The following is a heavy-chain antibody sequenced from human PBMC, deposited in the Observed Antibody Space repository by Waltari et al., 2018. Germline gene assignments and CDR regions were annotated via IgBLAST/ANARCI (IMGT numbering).Heavy chain of an antibody. CDR2: IIPIFGTA. D-gene: IGHD6-6*01. Sequence: QGLEWMGGIIPIFGTANYAQKFQGRVTITADESTSTAYMELSSLRSEDTAVYYCARDPSSSWDYFDYWGQGTLVTVSS. J-gene: IGHJ4*02. V-gene: IGHV1-69*01. CDR3: ARDPSSSWDYFDY.